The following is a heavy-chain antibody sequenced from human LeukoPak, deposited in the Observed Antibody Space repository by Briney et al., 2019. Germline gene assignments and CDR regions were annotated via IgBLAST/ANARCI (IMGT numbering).Heavy chain of an antibody. CDR1: GFMFNDFW. D-gene: IGHD3-9*01. CDR2: IKEDGSET. Sequence: PGGSLRLSCGASGFMFNDFWMRWVRQVSGKGREGVANIKEDGSETDYVDSVKGRFTISRDNAQNSVYLEMDSLRGDDTGVYFCAKRNTFWFFENWGQGALVTVSS. CDR3: AKRNTFWFFEN. V-gene: IGHV3-7*01. J-gene: IGHJ4*02.